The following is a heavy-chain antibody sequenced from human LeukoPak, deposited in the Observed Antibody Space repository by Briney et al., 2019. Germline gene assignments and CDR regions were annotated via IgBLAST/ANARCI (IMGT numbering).Heavy chain of an antibody. CDR2: ISGSGTT. Sequence: GGSLRLSCAASGLTFSSYWMSWVRQAPGKGLEWVSAISGSGTTYYADSVRGRFIVSRDNSKNTLNLQMSSLRAEDTAVYYCARSKEDCCGSFDPWGQGTLVTVSS. CDR3: ARSKEDCCGSFDP. J-gene: IGHJ5*02. D-gene: IGHD2-15*01. CDR1: GLTFSSYW. V-gene: IGHV3-23*01.